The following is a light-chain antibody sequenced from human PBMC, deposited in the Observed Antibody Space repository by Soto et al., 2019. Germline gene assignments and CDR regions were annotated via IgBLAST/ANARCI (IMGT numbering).Light chain of an antibody. Sequence: QAVLTQSPSASASLGASVKLTCTLGRGHSSYAIAWHQQQPEKGPRYLMKLNSDGSHSKGDGIPDRFSGSSSGAERYLTISSLQSEDEADYYCQTWGTGIRVFGTGTKLTVL. V-gene: IGLV4-69*01. J-gene: IGLJ1*01. CDR1: RGHSSYA. CDR3: QTWGTGIRV. CDR2: LNSDGSH.